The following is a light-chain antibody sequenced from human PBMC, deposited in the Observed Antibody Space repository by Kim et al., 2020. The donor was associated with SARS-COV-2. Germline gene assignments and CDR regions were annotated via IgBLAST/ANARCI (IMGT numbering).Light chain of an antibody. CDR1: QSVSSN. CDR2: GAS. CDR3: QQYNNWPPLT. J-gene: IGKJ4*01. V-gene: IGKV3-15*01. Sequence: SRGERVTLPGGASQSVSSNLAWYQQKPGQAPRLLIYGASTRATGIPARCSGSGSGTEFTLTISSLQSEDFAVYYCQQYNNWPPLTFGGGTKVDIK.